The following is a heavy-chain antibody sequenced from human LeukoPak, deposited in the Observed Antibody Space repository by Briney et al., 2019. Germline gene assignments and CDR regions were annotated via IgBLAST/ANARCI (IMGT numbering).Heavy chain of an antibody. CDR3: ARGYCSGGSCYVDY. D-gene: IGHD2-15*01. Sequence: PSETLSLTCTVSGGSISSYYWSWIRQPAGKGLEWIGRIYTSGSTNYNPSLKSRVTMSVDTSKNQFSLKLSSVTAADTAVYYCARGYCSGGSCYVDYWGQGTLVTVSS. CDR1: GGSISSYY. J-gene: IGHJ4*02. V-gene: IGHV4-4*07. CDR2: IYTSGST.